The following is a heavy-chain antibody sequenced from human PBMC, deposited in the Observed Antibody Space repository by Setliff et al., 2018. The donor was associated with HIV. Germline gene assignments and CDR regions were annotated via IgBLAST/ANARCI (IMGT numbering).Heavy chain of an antibody. V-gene: IGHV4-39*07. CDR2: IYYSGSSGST. CDR3: ARGGLGDGYNRDS. Sequence: SETLSLTCTVSGGSISSSSYYWVWIRQPPGKGLEWIGSIYYSGSSGSTYYNPSLKSRVTISVDTSKKQFSLKLNSVTAADTAVYYCARGGLGDGYNRDSWGQGTLVTVSS. CDR1: GGSISSSSYY. J-gene: IGHJ4*02. D-gene: IGHD5-12*01.